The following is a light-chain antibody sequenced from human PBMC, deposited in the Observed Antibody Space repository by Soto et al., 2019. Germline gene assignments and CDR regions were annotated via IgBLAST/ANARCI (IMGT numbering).Light chain of an antibody. CDR1: SSDVGGYNY. Sequence: QSVLTQPASVPGSPGQSITISCTGTSSDVGGYNYVSWYQQHPGKAPKLMIYEVSNRPSGASNRFSGSKSGNMASLTISGLQAEDEADYYCSSYTSSSTLYVFGTGTKVTVL. CDR3: SSYTSSSTLYV. V-gene: IGLV2-14*01. J-gene: IGLJ1*01. CDR2: EVS.